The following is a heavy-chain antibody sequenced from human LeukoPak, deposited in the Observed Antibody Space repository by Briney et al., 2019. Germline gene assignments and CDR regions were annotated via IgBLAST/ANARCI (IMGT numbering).Heavy chain of an antibody. Sequence: PGASLRLSCAASGFTFKNYDMSWVRQAAGKGLEWVSAISGTGGSTYYADSVKGRFTISRDNSKNTLYVQMNSLRAEDTAVYYCARVLGGWFGESHEDYWGQGTLVTVSS. CDR2: ISGTGGST. V-gene: IGHV3-23*01. J-gene: IGHJ4*02. CDR1: GFTFKNYD. CDR3: ARVLGGWFGESHEDY. D-gene: IGHD3-10*01.